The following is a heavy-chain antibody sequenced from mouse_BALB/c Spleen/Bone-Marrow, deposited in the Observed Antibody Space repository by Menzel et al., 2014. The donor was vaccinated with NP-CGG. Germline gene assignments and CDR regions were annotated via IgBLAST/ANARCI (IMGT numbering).Heavy chain of an antibody. CDR2: INPNNGGT. Sequence: EVQLQQSGPELVKPGASVKISCKTSGYTFTEYTMHWVKQSHGKSLEWIGTINPNNGGTSYNQKCKGKATLTVDKSSSTAYMELRSLTSEGSAVYYCARRIPYGYAMDYWGQGTSVTVSS. CDR3: ARRIPYGYAMDY. J-gene: IGHJ4*01. D-gene: IGHD2-2*01. CDR1: GYTFTEYT. V-gene: IGHV1-22*01.